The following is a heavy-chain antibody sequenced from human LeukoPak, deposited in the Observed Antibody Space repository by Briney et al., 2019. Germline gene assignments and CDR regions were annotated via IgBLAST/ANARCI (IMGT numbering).Heavy chain of an antibody. CDR2: INDSGRT. V-gene: IGHV4-34*01. Sequence: TPSETLSLTCAVYGGSFSNYYWSWIRQPPGKGLEWIGEINDSGRTNYNPSLMSRVTISVDTSKNQFSLKLSSVTAADTAVYYCARRWNDGMYYYIDVWGKGPRSASP. J-gene: IGHJ6*03. CDR1: GGSFSNYY. D-gene: IGHD1-1*01. CDR3: ARRWNDGMYYYIDV.